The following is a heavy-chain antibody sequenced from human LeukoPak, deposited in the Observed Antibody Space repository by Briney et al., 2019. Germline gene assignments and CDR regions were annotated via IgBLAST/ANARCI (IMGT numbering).Heavy chain of an antibody. J-gene: IGHJ4*02. CDR1: GGSIKSNNYY. D-gene: IGHD2-15*01. V-gene: IGHV4-39*01. Sequence: SETLSLTCSVSGGSIKSNNYYWAWVRQPPGKGLEWIVNFHYSGNIYYNPALKSRTTISVDTSKNQISLKLSSVTAADTAVFYCASFKVVVAAGDFDYWGQGTLVTVSS. CDR3: ASFKVVVAAGDFDY. CDR2: FHYSGNI.